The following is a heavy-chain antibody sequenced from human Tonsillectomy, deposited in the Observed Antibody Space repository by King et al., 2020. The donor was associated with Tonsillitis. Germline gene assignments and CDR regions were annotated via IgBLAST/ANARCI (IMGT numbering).Heavy chain of an antibody. V-gene: IGHV1-2*02. CDR2: INPNSGGT. D-gene: IGHD3-9*01. CDR1: GYTFTAYF. Sequence: VQLVESGAEVRKPGASVKVSCKASGYTFTAYFMHWVRQAPGQGLEWMGWINPNSGGTNYAQKFQGRVAMTRDTSISTAYMELSRLRSDDTAVYYCAREYYVILPSYYTRDYWGQGTLVTVSS. CDR3: AREYYVILPSYYTRDY. J-gene: IGHJ4*02.